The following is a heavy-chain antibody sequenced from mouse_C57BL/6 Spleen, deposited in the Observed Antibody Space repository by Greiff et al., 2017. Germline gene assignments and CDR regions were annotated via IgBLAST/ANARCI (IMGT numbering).Heavy chain of an antibody. V-gene: IGHV1-75*01. CDR2: IFPGSGST. Sequence: QVQLQQSGPELVKPGASVKISCKASGYTFTDYYINWVKQRPGQGLEWIGWIFPGSGSTYYNEKFKGKATLTVDKSSSTAYMLLGSLTSEDSAVYFCARRGYYGTFYYAMDYWGQGTSVTVSS. CDR1: GYTFTDYY. J-gene: IGHJ4*01. CDR3: ARRGYYGTFYYAMDY. D-gene: IGHD1-1*01.